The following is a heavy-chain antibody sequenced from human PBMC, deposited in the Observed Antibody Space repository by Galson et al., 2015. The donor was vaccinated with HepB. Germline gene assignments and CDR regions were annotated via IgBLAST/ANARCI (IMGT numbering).Heavy chain of an antibody. Sequence: SLRLSCAVSGFPFSSYNMSWIRQTPGKGLEWVPYISSSGSTIYYADSVKGRFTISRDNARNSLFLQMVSLRAEDTAVYYCAGYYYYAPSGYYSLDFWGQGTLVTVSS. D-gene: IGHD3-22*01. CDR3: AGYYYYAPSGYYSLDF. V-gene: IGHV3-11*01. CDR1: GFPFSSYN. J-gene: IGHJ4*02. CDR2: ISSSGSTI.